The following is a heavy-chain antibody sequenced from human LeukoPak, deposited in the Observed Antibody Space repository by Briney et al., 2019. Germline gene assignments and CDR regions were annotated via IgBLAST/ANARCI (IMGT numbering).Heavy chain of an antibody. J-gene: IGHJ3*02. CDR3: AKYSSSWYGGNDAFDI. D-gene: IGHD6-13*01. Sequence: GASVKVSCKASGGTFSSYAISWVRQAPGQGLEWMGGIIPIFDTANYAQKFQGRVTITADESMSTAYMELSSLRSEDTAVYYCAKYSSSWYGGNDAFDIWGQGTMVTVSS. V-gene: IGHV1-69*13. CDR2: IIPIFDTA. CDR1: GGTFSSYA.